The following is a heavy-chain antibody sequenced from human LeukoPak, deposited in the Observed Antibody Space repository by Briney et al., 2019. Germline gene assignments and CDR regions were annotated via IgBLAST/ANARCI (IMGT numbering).Heavy chain of an antibody. CDR3: VGDGDDFNFDY. J-gene: IGHJ4*02. V-gene: IGHV3-74*01. CDR1: GFTFRSYW. D-gene: IGHD7-27*01. CDR2: VIRDGSFT. Sequence: GGSLRLSCAASGFTFRSYWMHWVRQAPGKGLEWVSRVIRDGSFTNYADSVKGRFTISRDNAKNTLYLQMSSLRAEDTAVYFCVGDGDDFNFDYWGQGNLVTVSS.